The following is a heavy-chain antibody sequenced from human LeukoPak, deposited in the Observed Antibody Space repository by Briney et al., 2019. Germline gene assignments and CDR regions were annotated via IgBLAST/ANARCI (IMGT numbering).Heavy chain of an antibody. Sequence: ASVKVSCKVSGYTLTELSMHWVRQAPGKGLEWMGGFDPEDGETIYAQKFQGRVTMTEDTSTDTAYMELSSLRSEDTAVYYCATSSSSKNWFDPWGQGTLVTVSS. D-gene: IGHD6-6*01. V-gene: IGHV1-24*01. CDR2: FDPEDGET. J-gene: IGHJ5*02. CDR1: GYTLTELS. CDR3: ATSSSSKNWFDP.